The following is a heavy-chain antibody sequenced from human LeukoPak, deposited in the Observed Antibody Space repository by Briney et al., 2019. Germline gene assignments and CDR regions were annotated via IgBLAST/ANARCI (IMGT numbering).Heavy chain of an antibody. CDR2: ISYDGSNK. V-gene: IGHV3-30*18. D-gene: IGHD2/OR15-2a*01. Sequence: GGSLRVSCAASGFTFSSNGMHCVRQAPGKGLEWVAVISYDGSNKYYADSVKGRFTISRDNSKNTLYLQMNSLRAEDTAVYYCAKDLNIGPRYIWGQGTMVTVSS. J-gene: IGHJ3*02. CDR1: GFTFSSNG. CDR3: AKDLNIGPRYI.